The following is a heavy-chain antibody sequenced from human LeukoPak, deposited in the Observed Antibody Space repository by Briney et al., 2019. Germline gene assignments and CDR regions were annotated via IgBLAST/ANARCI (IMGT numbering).Heavy chain of an antibody. V-gene: IGHV3-7*01. D-gene: IGHD6-13*01. CDR1: GFTFSSYW. CDR3: ARDVVAAAGTWDY. Sequence: GGSLRLSCAASGFTFSSYWMSWVRQAPGKGLEWVANIKQDGSEKHYVDSVKGRSTISRDNAKNSLYLQMNSLRAEDTAVYYCARDVVAAAGTWDYWGQGTLVTVSS. CDR2: IKQDGSEK. J-gene: IGHJ4*02.